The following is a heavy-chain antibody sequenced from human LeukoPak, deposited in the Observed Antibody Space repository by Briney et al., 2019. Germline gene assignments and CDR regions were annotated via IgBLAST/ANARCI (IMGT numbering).Heavy chain of an antibody. CDR2: ISGSGGST. D-gene: IGHD5-18*01. Sequence: GGSLRLSCAASGFTFSSYTMTWVRQAPGKGLEWVSAISGSGGSTYYADSVKGRFTISRDNSKNTLYLQMNSLRAEDTAVYYCARAYSYGPDYWGQGALVTVSS. CDR3: ARAYSYGPDY. V-gene: IGHV3-23*01. J-gene: IGHJ4*02. CDR1: GFTFSSYT.